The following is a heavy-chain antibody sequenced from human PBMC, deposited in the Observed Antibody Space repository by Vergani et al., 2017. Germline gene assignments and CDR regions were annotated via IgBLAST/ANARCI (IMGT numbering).Heavy chain of an antibody. CDR1: GYRFTSYW. D-gene: IGHD3-10*01. CDR3: ARSTSLGVRGVIINAFDI. CDR2: IYPGDSDT. J-gene: IGHJ3*02. Sequence: EAQLVQSGAEVKKPGESLKISCKGSGYRFTSYWIGWVRQMPGKGLEWMGIIYPGDSDTRYSPSFQGQVTISADKSISTAYLQWSSLKASDTAMYYCARSTSLGVRGVIINAFDIWGQGTMVTVSS. V-gene: IGHV5-51*01.